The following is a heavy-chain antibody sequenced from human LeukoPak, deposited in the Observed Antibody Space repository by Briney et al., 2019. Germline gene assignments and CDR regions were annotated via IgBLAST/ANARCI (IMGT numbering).Heavy chain of an antibody. D-gene: IGHD3-22*01. J-gene: IGHJ5*02. CDR2: ISGSGGST. CDR1: GFTFSSYA. Sequence: GGSLRLSCAASGFTFSSYAMSWVRQAPGKGLEWVSAISGSGGSTYYADSVKGRFTISRDNSKNTLYLQMNSLRAEDTAAYYCAKDRHEYYYDRSGYLNWFDPWGQGTLVTVSS. CDR3: AKDRHEYYYDRSGYLNWFDP. V-gene: IGHV3-23*01.